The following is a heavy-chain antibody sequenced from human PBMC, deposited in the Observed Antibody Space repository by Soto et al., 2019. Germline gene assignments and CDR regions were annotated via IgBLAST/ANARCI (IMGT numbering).Heavy chain of an antibody. V-gene: IGHV3-30*18. Sequence: VQLVESGGGVVQPGRSLRLSCAASGLKFSDYVMKWVRKAPGKGLEWVAVVSHDGRNTHYADSVKGRFTISRDSSKNTISLETTSLRAEDTAVYYCAKVGRQWLVTSDFNYWGQGALVTVSS. D-gene: IGHD6-19*01. CDR1: GLKFSDYV. J-gene: IGHJ4*02. CDR3: AKVGRQWLVTSDFNY. CDR2: VSHDGRNT.